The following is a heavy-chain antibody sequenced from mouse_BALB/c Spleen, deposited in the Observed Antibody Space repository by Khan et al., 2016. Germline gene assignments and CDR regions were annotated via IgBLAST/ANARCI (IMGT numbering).Heavy chain of an antibody. J-gene: IGHJ3*01. D-gene: IGHD1-1*01. CDR1: GYTFTNYG. CDR3: AEDYYGSNWFAY. Sequence: QIQLVQSGPELKKPGETVKISCKASGYTFTNYGMNWVKQAPGKGLKWMGWINTNTGEPTYAEEFKGRVAFPLETSASTAYLQNNNLKNENTATYFCAEDYYGSNWFAYWGQGTLVTVSA. CDR2: INTNTGEP. V-gene: IGHV9-3*02.